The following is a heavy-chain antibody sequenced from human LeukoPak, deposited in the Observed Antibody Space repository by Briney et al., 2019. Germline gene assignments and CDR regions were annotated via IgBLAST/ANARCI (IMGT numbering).Heavy chain of an antibody. CDR3: ARVLRSYCCAFDI. Sequence: GGSLRLSCAASGFTFTSYWMSWVRQVPGKGLERAAIIKDDGSEKLYVDSVKGRFTISRDDAENSLSLQMNSLRVEDTAVYYCARVLRSYCCAFDIWGQGTMVTVSS. J-gene: IGHJ3*02. CDR2: IKDDGSEK. V-gene: IGHV3-7*01. D-gene: IGHD3-16*02. CDR1: GFTFTSYW.